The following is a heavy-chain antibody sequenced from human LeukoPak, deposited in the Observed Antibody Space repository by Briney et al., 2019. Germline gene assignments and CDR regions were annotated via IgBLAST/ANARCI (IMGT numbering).Heavy chain of an antibody. CDR3: ASSNNYVWFDP. CDR1: GGSISSSNW. D-gene: IGHD4-11*01. CDR2: IYHSGST. Sequence: SGTLSLTCAVSGGSISSSNWWSWVRQPPGKGLEWIGEIYHSGSTNYNPSLKSRVTISVDKSKDQFSLKLSSVTAADTAVYYCASSNNYVWFDPWGQGALVTVSS. V-gene: IGHV4-4*02. J-gene: IGHJ5*02.